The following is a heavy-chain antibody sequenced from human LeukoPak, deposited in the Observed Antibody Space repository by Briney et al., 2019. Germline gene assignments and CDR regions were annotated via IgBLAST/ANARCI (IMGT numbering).Heavy chain of an antibody. CDR2: IRQDGSEK. V-gene: IGHV3-7*01. CDR3: ARDGTAAGLYFDL. CDR1: GFTFTDYW. J-gene: IGHJ4*01. Sequence: GGSLRLSCEVPGFTFTDYWMSWVRQAPGKGPEWVASIRQDGSEKTYVDSVKGRFTISRDNTKNSLSLQLNGLRAEDTAVYYCARDGTAAGLYFDLWGQGTLVTVSS. D-gene: IGHD6-13*01.